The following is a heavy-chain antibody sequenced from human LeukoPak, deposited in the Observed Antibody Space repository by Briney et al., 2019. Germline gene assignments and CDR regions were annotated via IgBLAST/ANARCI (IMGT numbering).Heavy chain of an antibody. CDR2: INPNSGGT. Sequence: ASVKVSCKASGYTFTGYYMHWVRQAPGQGLEWMGWINPNSGGTNYAQKFQGRVTMTRDTSISTAYMELSRLRSDDTAVYYCARDRAAAGPLGIGSGWLEGYYYYMDVWGKGTTVTVSS. J-gene: IGHJ6*03. D-gene: IGHD6-19*01. V-gene: IGHV1-2*02. CDR3: ARDRAAAGPLGIGSGWLEGYYYYMDV. CDR1: GYTFTGYY.